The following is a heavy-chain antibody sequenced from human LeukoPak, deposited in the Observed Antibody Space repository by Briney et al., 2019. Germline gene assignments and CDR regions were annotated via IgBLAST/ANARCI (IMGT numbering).Heavy chain of an antibody. Sequence: ASVSVSCKASGYTFTGYYMHWVRQAPGQGLEWMGWINPNSGGTNYAQKFQGRVTMTRDTSISTAYMELSRLRSDDTAVYYCARAPTGYSSGWYDYLGQGTLATVSS. D-gene: IGHD6-19*01. CDR1: GYTFTGYY. CDR3: ARAPTGYSSGWYDY. CDR2: INPNSGGT. J-gene: IGHJ4*02. V-gene: IGHV1-2*02.